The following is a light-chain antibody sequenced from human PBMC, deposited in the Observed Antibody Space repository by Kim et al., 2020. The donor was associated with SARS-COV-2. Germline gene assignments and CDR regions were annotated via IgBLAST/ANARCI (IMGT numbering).Light chain of an antibody. CDR1: QSISSW. CDR2: DAS. J-gene: IGKJ2*02. Sequence: DIQMTQSPSTLSASVGDRVTITCRASQSISSWLAWYQKKPGKAPKLLIYDASSLESGVPSRFSGSGSGTEFTLTISSLQPDDFATYYCQQYNSYRTFGQGTKLEI. CDR3: QQYNSYRT. V-gene: IGKV1-5*01.